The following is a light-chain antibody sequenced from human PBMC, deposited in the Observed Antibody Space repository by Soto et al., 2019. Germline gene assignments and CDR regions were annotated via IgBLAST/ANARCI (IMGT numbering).Light chain of an antibody. V-gene: IGLV2-14*01. Sequence: QYALTQSASVSGSPGQPITISGTGTSSDIGGYNYVSWYQQHPDKAPNLMIFEGSNRPLGVSNRFSGPKSSNTASLTISGLLPEDEADYYCSSYTPSSTVAFGGGTKVTVL. CDR3: SSYTPSSTVA. J-gene: IGLJ2*01. CDR1: SSDIGGYNY. CDR2: EGS.